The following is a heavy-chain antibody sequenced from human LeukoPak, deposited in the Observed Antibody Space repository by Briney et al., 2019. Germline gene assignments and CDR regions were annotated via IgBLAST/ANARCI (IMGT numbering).Heavy chain of an antibody. CDR2: IGSSGGST. V-gene: IGHV3-48*03. CDR3: ARVGYDWNLFDY. Sequence: GGSLTLSCAASGFILSNYEMNWVRQAPGKGLEWISYIGSSGGSTYYADSVKGRFTISRDNAKNSLYLQMNSLRAEDTAVYYCARVGYDWNLFDYWGQGTLVTVSS. CDR1: GFILSNYE. J-gene: IGHJ4*02. D-gene: IGHD1-20*01.